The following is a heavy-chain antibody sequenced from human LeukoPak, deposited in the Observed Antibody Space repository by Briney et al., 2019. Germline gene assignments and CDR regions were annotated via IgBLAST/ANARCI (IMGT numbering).Heavy chain of an antibody. V-gene: IGHV1-8*01. J-gene: IGHJ4*02. D-gene: IGHD6-6*01. CDR2: MNPNSGNT. Sequence: GASVKVSCKASGYTFTSYDINWVRHATGQGLEWMGWMNPNSGNTGYAQKFQGRVTMTRNTSISTAYMELSSLRSEDTAVYYCARGLTTEYSSSSLDFDYWGPGTLVTVAS. CDR1: GYTFTSYD. CDR3: ARGLTTEYSSSSLDFDY.